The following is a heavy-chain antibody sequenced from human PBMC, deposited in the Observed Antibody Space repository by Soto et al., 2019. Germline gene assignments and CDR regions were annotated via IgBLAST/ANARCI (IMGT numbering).Heavy chain of an antibody. J-gene: IGHJ3*02. Sequence: SVKVSCKASGGTFSSYAISWVRQAPGQGLEWMGGIIPIFGTANYAQKFQGRVTITADKSTSTAYMELSSLRSEDTAVYYCARGARGNCSDKGAGRVDCGICGTGTMVT. CDR2: IIPIFGTA. CDR1: GGTFSSYA. CDR3: ARGARGNCSDKGAGRVDCGI. V-gene: IGHV1-69*06. D-gene: IGHD2-21*01.